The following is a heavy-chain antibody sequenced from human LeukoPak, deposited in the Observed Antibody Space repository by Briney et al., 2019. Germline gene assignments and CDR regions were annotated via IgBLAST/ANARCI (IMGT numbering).Heavy chain of an antibody. CDR3: AKVEINWSMDITDY. V-gene: IGHV3-74*01. Sequence: GGSLRLSCAASGFSFSGYYMFWVRQAPGKGLVWVSRINTDGSNTDYADSVKGRFTISRDNAKKTLYLQMNSLRADDTAVYYCAKVEINWSMDITDYWGQGTLVTVSS. CDR2: INTDGSNT. J-gene: IGHJ4*02. CDR1: GFSFSGYY. D-gene: IGHD5-12*01.